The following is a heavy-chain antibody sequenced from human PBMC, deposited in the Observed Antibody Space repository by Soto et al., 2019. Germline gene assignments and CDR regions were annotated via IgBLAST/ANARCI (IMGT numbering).Heavy chain of an antibody. CDR3: ARVFPFHYYGSGSYGYYGMDV. CDR1: GYTFTSYG. CDR2: ISAYNGNT. J-gene: IGHJ6*02. D-gene: IGHD3-10*01. V-gene: IGHV1-18*01. Sequence: GASVKVSCKASGYTFTSYGISWVRQAPGQGLEWMGWISAYNGNTNYAQKLQGRVTMTTDTSTSTAYMELRSLRSDDTAVYYCARVFPFHYYGSGSYGYYGMDVWGQGTTVTVSS.